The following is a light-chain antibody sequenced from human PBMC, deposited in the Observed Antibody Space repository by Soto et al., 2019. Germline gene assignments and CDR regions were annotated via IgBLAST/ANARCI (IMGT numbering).Light chain of an antibody. V-gene: IGKV3-20*01. CDR2: DSS. CDR3: QQTFHSPRT. Sequence: EIVLTQSPGTLSLSPGERATLSCRASQSVSNNYLAWYQQKPGQAPRLLIYDSSRRASGIPARFTGSGSGTAFTLTISRVEPEDSAVYYCQQTFHSPRTFGQGTRLEI. CDR1: QSVSNNY. J-gene: IGKJ2*01.